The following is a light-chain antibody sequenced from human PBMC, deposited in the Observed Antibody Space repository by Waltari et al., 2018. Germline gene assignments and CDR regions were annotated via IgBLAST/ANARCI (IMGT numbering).Light chain of an antibody. V-gene: IGKV3-20*01. J-gene: IGKJ1*01. CDR3: QQYGRSPPRWT. CDR1: QSVSSSY. Sequence: EIVLTQSPDTLSLCPGERATLSCRASQSVSSSYLAWYQQKPGQAPRLLIYGASSRATGIPDRFSGSGSGTDFTLTISRLEPEDFAVYHCQQYGRSPPRWTFGQGTKVEVK. CDR2: GAS.